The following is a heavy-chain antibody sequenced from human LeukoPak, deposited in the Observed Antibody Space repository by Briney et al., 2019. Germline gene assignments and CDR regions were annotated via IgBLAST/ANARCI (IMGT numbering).Heavy chain of an antibody. CDR1: GGTFSSYA. CDR2: IIPIFGTA. J-gene: IGHJ4*02. D-gene: IGHD3-9*01. CDR3: ARGYFDWTKIDY. Sequence: SVKVSCKASGGTFSSYAISWVRQAPGQGLEWMGGIIPIFGTANYAQKFQGRVTITADESTSTAYMELSSLRSEDTAVYYCARGYFDWTKIDYWGQGTLVTVSS. V-gene: IGHV1-69*13.